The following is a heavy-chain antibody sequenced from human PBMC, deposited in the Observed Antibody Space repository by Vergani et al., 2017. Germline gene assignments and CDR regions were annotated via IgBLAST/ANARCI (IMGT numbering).Heavy chain of an antibody. Sequence: EVQLVESGGGLVKPGGSLRLSCAASGFTFSSYSMNWVRQAPGKGLEWVSSISSSSSTIYYADSVKGRFTIARDNAKDSLYLQMNSLRAEDTAVYYCAREVDCSSTICYRMGIYYYSYMDVWGKGTTVTVSS. D-gene: IGHD2-2*01. CDR3: AREVDCSSTICYRMGIYYYSYMDV. CDR2: ISSSSSTI. V-gene: IGHV3-21*01. J-gene: IGHJ6*03. CDR1: GFTFSSYS.